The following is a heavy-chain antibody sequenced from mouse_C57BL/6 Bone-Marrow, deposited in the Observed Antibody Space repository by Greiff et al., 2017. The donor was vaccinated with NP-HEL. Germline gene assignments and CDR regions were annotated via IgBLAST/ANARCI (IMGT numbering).Heavy chain of an antibody. V-gene: IGHV3-6*01. CDR2: ISYDGSN. J-gene: IGHJ1*03. CDR3: AREGYYYGSSRYWYFDV. CDR1: GYSITSGYY. D-gene: IGHD1-1*01. Sequence: EVKLMESGPGLVKPSPSLSLTCSVTGYSITSGYYWNWIRQFPGNKLEWMGYISYDGSNNYNPSLKNRISITRDTSKNQFFLKLNSVTTEDTATYYCAREGYYYGSSRYWYFDVWGTGTTVTVSS.